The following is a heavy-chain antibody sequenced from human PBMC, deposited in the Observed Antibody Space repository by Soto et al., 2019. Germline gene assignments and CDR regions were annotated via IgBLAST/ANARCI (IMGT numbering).Heavy chain of an antibody. CDR1: GFTFSYHA. J-gene: IGHJ6*02. V-gene: IGHV3-30-3*01. CDR2: ISYDGDNK. CDR3: ARGTTTSAFSAMDV. Sequence: QVQLVESGGGVVQPGRSLRLSCAASGFTFSYHALNWVRQAPGKGPEWVAVISYDGDNKYIAESVKGRFTISRDNSKNTVSLQMNSLRTEDTAMYFCARGTTTSAFSAMDVWGQGTTVTVSS. D-gene: IGHD1-1*01.